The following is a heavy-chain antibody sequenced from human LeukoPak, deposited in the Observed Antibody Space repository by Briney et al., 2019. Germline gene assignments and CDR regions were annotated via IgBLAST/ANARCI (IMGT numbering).Heavy chain of an antibody. CDR1: GGSISSSSYY. D-gene: IGHD4-23*01. CDR2: IYYSGST. CDR3: ATSDYGGKPAWYFDL. J-gene: IGHJ2*01. Sequence: TSETLSLTCTVSGGSISSSSYYWGWIRQPPGKGLEWIGSIYYSGSTYYNPSLKSRVTISVDRSKNQFSLKLSSVTAADTAVYYCATSDYGGKPAWYFDLWGRGTLVTVSS. V-gene: IGHV4-39*07.